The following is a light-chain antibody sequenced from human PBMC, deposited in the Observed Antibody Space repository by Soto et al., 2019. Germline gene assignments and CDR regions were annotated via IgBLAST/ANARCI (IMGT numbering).Light chain of an antibody. J-gene: IGLJ2*01. V-gene: IGLV2-23*02. CDR3: SSYAYIYNYVV. CDR1: SSDVATYNL. CDR2: EVN. Sequence: QSVLTQPAAVSGSPGQSITISCTGSSSDVATYNLVSWYQQEPGKAPKLMIYEVNKRPSGISNRFSGSKSGSTASLTISGLHAEDEADYYCSSYAYIYNYVVFGGGTKVTVL.